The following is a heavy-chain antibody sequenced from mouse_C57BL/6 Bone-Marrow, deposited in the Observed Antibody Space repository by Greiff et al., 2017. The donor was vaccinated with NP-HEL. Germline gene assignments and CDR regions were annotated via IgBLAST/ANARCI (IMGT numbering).Heavy chain of an antibody. CDR1: GFTFSDYY. J-gene: IGHJ3*01. D-gene: IGHD2-3*01. CDR2: ISNGGGST. V-gene: IGHV5-12*01. Sequence: DVQLVESGGGLVQPGGSLKLSCAASGFTFSDYYMYWVRQTPEKRLEWVAYISNGGGSTYYPDTVKGRFTISRDNAKNTLYLQMSRLKSEDTAMYYYERDSYDGYYVGFAYWGQGTLVTVSA. CDR3: ERDSYDGYYVGFAY.